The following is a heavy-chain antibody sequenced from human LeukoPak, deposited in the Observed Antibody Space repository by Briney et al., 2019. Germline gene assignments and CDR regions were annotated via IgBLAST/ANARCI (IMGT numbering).Heavy chain of an antibody. J-gene: IGHJ4*02. CDR2: IYYSGSS. CDR3: ARTEYYFDH. CDR1: SGSISSYY. D-gene: IGHD6-6*01. V-gene: IGHV4-59*01. Sequence: SETLSLTCTVSSGSISSYYWSWIRQPPGKGLEWIGYIYYSGSSNYNPSLKGRVTMSVDTSKKQISLRVSSVTAADTAVYYCARTEYYFDHWGQGTLVTVSS.